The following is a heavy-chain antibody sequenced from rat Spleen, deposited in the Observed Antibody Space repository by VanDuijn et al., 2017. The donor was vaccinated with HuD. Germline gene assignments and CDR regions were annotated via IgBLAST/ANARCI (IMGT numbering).Heavy chain of an antibody. Sequence: EVQLVKSGGGLVQPGRSLKLSCAASGFTFSNSYMAWVRQAPARGLEWVATISTGGANIYYRDSVQGRFTISRDNVKNTQYLQMDSLRSEDTATYYCARLGYNPFDSWGQGVMVTVSS. V-gene: IGHV5S13*01. D-gene: IGHD1-5*01. CDR1: GFTFSNSY. CDR3: ARLGYNPFDS. CDR2: ISTGGANI. J-gene: IGHJ2*01.